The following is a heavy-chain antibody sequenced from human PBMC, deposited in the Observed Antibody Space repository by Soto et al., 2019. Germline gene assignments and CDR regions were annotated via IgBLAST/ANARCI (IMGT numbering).Heavy chain of an antibody. V-gene: IGHV4-39*01. CDR3: ARRTRVDYTQSWFDP. D-gene: IGHD4-4*01. Sequence: SDTLSLTCTVSGCTFSSSSYFWCWILQPPGKGLEWIGSISYSGSTDYNRSLKSRVTISVDTSKNQFSLRLSSATAADTAVYYCARRTRVDYTQSWFDPWGQGTLDTVSS. J-gene: IGHJ5*02. CDR2: ISYSGST. CDR1: GCTFSSSSYF.